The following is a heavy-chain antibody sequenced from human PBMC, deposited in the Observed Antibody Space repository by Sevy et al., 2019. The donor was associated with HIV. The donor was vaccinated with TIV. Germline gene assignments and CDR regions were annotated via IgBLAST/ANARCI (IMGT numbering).Heavy chain of an antibody. CDR3: VKEETAPYFDC. Sequence: GGSLRLSCAASGFTFSTYAVSWVRQAPGKGLEWVAALSGDRTYYAGSVKGRFTISRDNPKNTVYLQVNSLRVEDTALYYCVKEETAPYFDCWGQGTLVTVSS. V-gene: IGHV3-23*01. CDR1: GFTFSTYA. CDR2: LSGDRT. J-gene: IGHJ4*02. D-gene: IGHD2-21*02.